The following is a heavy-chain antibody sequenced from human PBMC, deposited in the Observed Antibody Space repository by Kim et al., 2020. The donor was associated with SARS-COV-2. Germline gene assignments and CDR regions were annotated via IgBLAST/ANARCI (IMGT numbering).Heavy chain of an antibody. V-gene: IGHV1-18*04. Sequence: ASVKVSCKASGYTFKNYGITWVRQAPGQGLEWVGWISAHNGKTNYAQSLQNRLSMTTDTSTTTAYLEVRSLRFDDTAIYYCARDLFGGVSRRSAVHLDHWGQGTLVTVSS. D-gene: IGHD3-16*01. CDR2: ISAHNGKT. CDR1: GYTFKNYG. CDR3: ARDLFGGVSRRSAVHLDH. J-gene: IGHJ4*02.